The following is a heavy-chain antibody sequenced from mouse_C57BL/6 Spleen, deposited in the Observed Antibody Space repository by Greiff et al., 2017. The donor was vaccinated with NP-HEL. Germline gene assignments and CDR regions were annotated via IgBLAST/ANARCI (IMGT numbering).Heavy chain of an antibody. CDR3: AKRGKTTVVEDYAMDY. CDR2: IWRGGST. Sequence: QVQLQQSGPGLVQPSQSLSITCTVSGFSLTSYGVHWVRQSPGKGLEWLGVIWRGGSTDYNAAFMSRLSITKDNSKSQVFFKMNSLQADDTAIYYCAKRGKTTVVEDYAMDYWGQGTSVTVSS. V-gene: IGHV2-5*01. J-gene: IGHJ4*01. D-gene: IGHD1-1*01. CDR1: GFSLTSYG.